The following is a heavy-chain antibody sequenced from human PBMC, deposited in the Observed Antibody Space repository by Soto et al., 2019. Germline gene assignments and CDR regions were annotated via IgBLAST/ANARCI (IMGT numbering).Heavy chain of an antibody. V-gene: IGHV1-69*13. CDR1: GGTFSNFV. J-gene: IGHJ3*02. CDR2: NIPIFGTA. D-gene: IGHD3-22*01. Sequence: PVKVSCKASGGTFSNFVISWVRQAPGQGLEWMGGNIPIFGTANYAQKFQGRVSIIADESTGTTYMELTSLRSEDTAVYYCARPDLPYYYNSSGSPNAFDIRDTGPMGTLS. CDR3: ARPDLPYYYNSSGSPNAFDI.